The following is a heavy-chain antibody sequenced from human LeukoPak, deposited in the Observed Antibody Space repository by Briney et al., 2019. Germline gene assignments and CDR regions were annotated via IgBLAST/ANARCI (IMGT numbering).Heavy chain of an antibody. V-gene: IGHV1-69*06. CDR1: GGTFSSYA. D-gene: IGHD6-13*01. J-gene: IGHJ3*02. CDR2: IIPIFGTA. CDR3: ARSRYSSSDTTGAFDI. Sequence: SVKVSCKASGGTFSSYAISWVRQAPGQGLEWMGGIIPIFGTANYAQKFQGRVTITADKPTSTAYMELSSLRSEDTAVYYCARSRYSSSDTTGAFDIWGQGTMVTVSS.